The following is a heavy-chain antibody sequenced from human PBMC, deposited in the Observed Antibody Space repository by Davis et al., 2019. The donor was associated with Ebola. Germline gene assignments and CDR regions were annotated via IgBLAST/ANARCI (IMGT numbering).Heavy chain of an antibody. CDR3: ARDLFVTTVTIYYYGMDV. V-gene: IGHV3-21*01. CDR1: GFNISNAW. J-gene: IGHJ6*02. D-gene: IGHD4-17*01. Sequence: GGSLRLSCAVSGFNISNAWMRWVRQAPGKGLEWVSSISSSSSYIYYADSVKGRFTISRDNAKNSLYLQMNSLRAEDTAVYYCARDLFVTTVTIYYYGMDVWGQGTTVTVSS. CDR2: ISSSSSYI.